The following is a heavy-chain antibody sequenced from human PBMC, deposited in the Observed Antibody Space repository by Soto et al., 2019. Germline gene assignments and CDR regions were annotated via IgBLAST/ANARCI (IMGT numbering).Heavy chain of an antibody. Sequence: EVQLLESGGGLVQPGGSLRLSCAASGFTFSSYAMSWVRQAPGKGLEWVSAISGSGGSPYYADSVKGRFTISRDNSKNTLYLQMNSLRADDTAVYYCAKVSTTEHYYYYGMDVWGQGTTVTVSS. J-gene: IGHJ6*02. CDR3: AKVSTTEHYYYYGMDV. V-gene: IGHV3-23*01. CDR1: GFTFSSYA. D-gene: IGHD4-4*01. CDR2: ISGSGGSP.